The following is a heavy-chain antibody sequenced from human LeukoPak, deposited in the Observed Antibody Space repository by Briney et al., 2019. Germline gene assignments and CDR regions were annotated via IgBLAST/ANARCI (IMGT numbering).Heavy chain of an antibody. CDR2: IYSSGST. J-gene: IGHJ4*02. CDR3: ARRGDGGRSFDY. Sequence: GSLRLSCAASGFNVSNNYMTWVRQAPGKGLEWVSLIYSSGSTYYADSVKGRFTISRDNSKNTLYLQVNSLRAEDTAVYYCARRGDGGRSFDYWGQGTLATVSS. CDR1: GFNVSNNY. V-gene: IGHV3-53*01. D-gene: IGHD4-23*01.